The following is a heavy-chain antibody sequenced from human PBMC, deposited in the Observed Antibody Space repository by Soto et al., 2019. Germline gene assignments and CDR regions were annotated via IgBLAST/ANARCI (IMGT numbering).Heavy chain of an antibody. CDR2: ISSNGGST. CDR3: ARGGRRDGCSRRPPNWYFDL. D-gene: IGHD6-19*01. Sequence: GGSLSLSCAASGFTFSSYAMHWVRQAPGKGLEYVSAISSNGGSTYYADSVKGRFTISRDNSKNTLYLQMGSLRAEDMAVYYCARGGRRDGCSRRPPNWYFDLWGRGTLVTVSS. CDR1: GFTFSSYA. V-gene: IGHV3-64*02. J-gene: IGHJ2*01.